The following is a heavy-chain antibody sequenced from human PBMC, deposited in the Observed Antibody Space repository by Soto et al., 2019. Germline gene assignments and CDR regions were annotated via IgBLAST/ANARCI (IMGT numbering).Heavy chain of an antibody. J-gene: IGHJ6*02. CDR3: ARDGAVAGPEDYYYYGMDV. Sequence: QVQLVQSGAEVKKPGSSVKVSCKASGGTFSSYAISWVRQAPGQGLEWMGGIIPIFGTANYAQKFQGRVTITAEESTSTAYMELSSLRSEDTAVYYCARDGAVAGPEDYYYYGMDVWGQGTTVTVSS. CDR2: IIPIFGTA. D-gene: IGHD6-19*01. V-gene: IGHV1-69*01. CDR1: GGTFSSYA.